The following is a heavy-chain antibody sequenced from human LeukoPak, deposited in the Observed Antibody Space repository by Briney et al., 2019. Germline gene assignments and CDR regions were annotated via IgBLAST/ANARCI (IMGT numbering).Heavy chain of an antibody. V-gene: IGHV7-4-1*02. CDR1: GYTFTSYA. J-gene: IGHJ6*02. Sequence: GPVKVSCKASGYTFTSYAMNWVRQAPGQGLEWMGWINTNTGNPTYAQGFTGRFVFPLDTSVSTAYLQISSLKAEDTAVYYCARLGQYSSSWYKLVDYYYYYGMDVWGQGTTVTVSS. CDR3: ARLGQYSSSWYKLVDYYYYYGMDV. D-gene: IGHD6-13*01. CDR2: INTNTGNP.